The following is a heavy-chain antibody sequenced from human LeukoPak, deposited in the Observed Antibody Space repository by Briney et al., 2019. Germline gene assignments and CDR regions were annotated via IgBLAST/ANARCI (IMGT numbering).Heavy chain of an antibody. CDR2: ISGSGGST. J-gene: IGHJ4*02. D-gene: IGHD1-26*01. CDR1: GFTFSSYA. V-gene: IGHV3-23*01. Sequence: GGSLRLSCAASGFTFSSYAMSWVRQAPGKGLEGVSAISGSGGSTYYTDSVKGRFTISRDSSKNTLYRQMNGLRVEDTAVYYCAKDRVGAILYFDCWGQGTLVTVSS. CDR3: AKDRVGAILYFDC.